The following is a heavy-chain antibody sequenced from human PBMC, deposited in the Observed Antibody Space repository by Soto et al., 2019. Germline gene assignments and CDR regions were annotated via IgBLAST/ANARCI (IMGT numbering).Heavy chain of an antibody. V-gene: IGHV1-69*08. D-gene: IGHD2-2*01. J-gene: IGHJ4*02. CDR3: ARDGSSTSCSEYY. Sequence: QVQLVQSGAEVKKPGSSVKVSCKASGGTFSSYTISWVRQAPGQGLEWMGRIIPILGIANYAQKFQGRVTTTXDXCTSTAYMELSSLRSEDTAVYYCARDGSSTSCSEYYWGQGTLVTVSS. CDR2: IIPILGIA. CDR1: GGTFSSYT.